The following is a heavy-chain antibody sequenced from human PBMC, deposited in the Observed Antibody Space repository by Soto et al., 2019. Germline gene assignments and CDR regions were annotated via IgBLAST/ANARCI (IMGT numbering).Heavy chain of an antibody. V-gene: IGHV1-3*01. Sequence: QVQLVQSGAEVKKPGASVKVSCKASGYTFTRYAMHWVRQAPGQRLEWMGWINAGNGNTKYSQKFQGRVTITRDTVASTAYMELSSLRSEDTAVYYCATRGRSLGYYYGMDVWGQGTTGTVSS. D-gene: IGHD3-10*01. CDR3: ATRGRSLGYYYGMDV. CDR2: INAGNGNT. CDR1: GYTFTRYA. J-gene: IGHJ6*02.